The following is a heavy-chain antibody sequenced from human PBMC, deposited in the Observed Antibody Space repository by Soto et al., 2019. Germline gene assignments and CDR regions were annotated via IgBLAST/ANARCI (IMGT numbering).Heavy chain of an antibody. D-gene: IGHD2-2*01. CDR2: INPNSGGT. CDR1: GYTFTGYY. J-gene: IGHJ5*02. V-gene: IGHV1-2*02. CDR3: AREYCSSTSCYLPWFDP. Sequence: ASVKVSCKASGYTFTGYYMHWVRQAPGQGLEWMGWINPNSGGTNYAQKFQGRVTMTRNTSISTAYMKLSSLRSEDTAVYYCAREYCSSTSCYLPWFDPWGQGTLVTVSS.